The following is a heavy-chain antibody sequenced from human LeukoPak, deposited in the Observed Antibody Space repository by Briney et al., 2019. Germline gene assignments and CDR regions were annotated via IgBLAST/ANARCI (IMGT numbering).Heavy chain of an antibody. Sequence: GGSLRLSCAASGFIFSGHVMHWVRQAPGKGLEWVSLISYDGSNKDYADSVKGRFTISRDNAKNTLYLQMNSLRAEDTAVYYCARDPARDGVYWGQGTLVTVSS. CDR2: ISYDGSNK. CDR1: GFIFSGHV. J-gene: IGHJ4*02. D-gene: IGHD5-24*01. V-gene: IGHV3-30-3*01. CDR3: ARDPARDGVY.